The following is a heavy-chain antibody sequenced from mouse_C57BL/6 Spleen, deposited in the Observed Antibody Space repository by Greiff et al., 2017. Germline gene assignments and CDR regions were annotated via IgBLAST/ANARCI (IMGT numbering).Heavy chain of an antibody. CDR1: GYSFTGYY. V-gene: IGHV1-42*01. CDR2: INPSTGGT. Sequence: VQLKESGPELVKPGASVKISCKASGYSFTGYYMNWVKQSPEKSLEWIGEINPSTGGTTYNQKFKAKATLTVDKSSSTAYMQLKSLTSEDSAVYYCARSDLRPYFDYWGQGTTLTVSS. D-gene: IGHD2-12*01. J-gene: IGHJ2*01. CDR3: ARSDLRPYFDY.